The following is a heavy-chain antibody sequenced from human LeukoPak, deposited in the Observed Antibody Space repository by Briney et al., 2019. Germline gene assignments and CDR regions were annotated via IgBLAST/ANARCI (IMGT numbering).Heavy chain of an antibody. Sequence: ASFKVSCKASGYTYTSYCISWVRQAPGQGLEWTAFISADNGNTNYAQKLQGRVTMTTDTSTSTAYMELRSLRSDDTAVYYCARGVDDEIVVVPAAMPFGYWGQGTLVTVSS. CDR1: GYTYTSYC. J-gene: IGHJ4*02. CDR3: ARGVDDEIVVVPAAMPFGY. CDR2: ISADNGNT. V-gene: IGHV1-18*04. D-gene: IGHD2-2*01.